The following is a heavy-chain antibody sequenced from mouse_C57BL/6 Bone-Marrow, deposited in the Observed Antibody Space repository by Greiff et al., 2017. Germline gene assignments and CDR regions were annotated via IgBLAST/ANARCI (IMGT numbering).Heavy chain of an antibody. J-gene: IGHJ4*01. Sequence: VQLQQSGAELVRPGASVKLSCTASGFNIKDDYMPWVKQRPEQGLEWIGWIDPENGDTEYASKFQGKATITADTSSNTAYLQLSSLTSEDTAVYYCTTSDSSGYYAMDYWGQGTSVTVSS. CDR3: TTSDSSGYYAMDY. CDR1: GFNIKDDY. D-gene: IGHD3-2*02. CDR2: IDPENGDT. V-gene: IGHV14-4*01.